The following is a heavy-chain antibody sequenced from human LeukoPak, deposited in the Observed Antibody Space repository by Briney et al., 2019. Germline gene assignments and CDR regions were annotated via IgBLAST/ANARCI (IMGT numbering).Heavy chain of an antibody. CDR3: ARGLRDYDFWSGYYTYYFDY. Sequence: GASVKVSCKASGYTFTSYDINWVRQATGQGLEWMGWMNPNSGNTGYAQKFQGRVTITRNTSISTAYMELSSLRSEDTAVYYCARGLRDYDFWSGYYTYYFDYWGQGTLVTVSS. D-gene: IGHD3-3*01. J-gene: IGHJ4*02. CDR1: GYTFTSYD. CDR2: MNPNSGNT. V-gene: IGHV1-8*03.